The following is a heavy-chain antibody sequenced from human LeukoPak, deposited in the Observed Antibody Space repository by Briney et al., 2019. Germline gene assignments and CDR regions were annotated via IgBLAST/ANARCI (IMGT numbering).Heavy chain of an antibody. CDR1: GFTFSNYN. V-gene: IGHV3-48*01. CDR2: ISSSSSTI. D-gene: IGHD4-17*01. Sequence: PGGSLRLSCAASGFTFSNYNMNWVRQAPGKGLEWVSYISSSSSTIYYADSVKGRFTISRDNAKNSLYLHMNSLRAEDTAVYYCASLYGEILDYWGQGTLVTVSS. J-gene: IGHJ4*02. CDR3: ASLYGEILDY.